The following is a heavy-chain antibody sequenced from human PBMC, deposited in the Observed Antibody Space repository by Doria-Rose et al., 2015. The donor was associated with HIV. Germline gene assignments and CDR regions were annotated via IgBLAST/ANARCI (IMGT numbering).Heavy chain of an antibody. V-gene: IGHV2-26*01. CDR3: ARIKSSRWYHKYYFDF. D-gene: IGHD6-13*01. CDR1: GVSLSSPGMG. Sequence: QVTLKESGPALVKPTETLTLTCTASGVSLSSPGMGVSWIRQPPGKALEWLANIFADDERSYKTSLKSRLTISRCTSKSQVVLTMTDMDPVDTATYYCARIKSSRWYHKYYFDFWGQGTLVIVSA. CDR2: IFADDER. J-gene: IGHJ4*02.